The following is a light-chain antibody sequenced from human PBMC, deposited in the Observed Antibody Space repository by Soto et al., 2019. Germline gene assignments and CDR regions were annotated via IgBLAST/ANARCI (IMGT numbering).Light chain of an antibody. CDR1: SYNIGSNY. V-gene: IGLV1-47*01. CDR3: AAWDDSLSVFYV. CDR2: RNN. Sequence: QSVLTQPPSASGTPGQRVTISCSGSSYNIGSNYVYWYQQLPGTAPKILIYRNNQRPSVVPDRFSGSKSGTSASLAISGLRSEDEADYYCAAWDDSLSVFYVFGTGTKLTVL. J-gene: IGLJ1*01.